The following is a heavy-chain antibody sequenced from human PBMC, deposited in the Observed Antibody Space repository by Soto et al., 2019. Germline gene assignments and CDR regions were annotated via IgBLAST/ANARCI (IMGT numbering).Heavy chain of an antibody. V-gene: IGHV4-4*07. D-gene: IGHD2-15*01. CDR2: IYHTGAT. J-gene: IGHJ4*02. CDR3: ARTAIASISYFDY. Sequence: SETLSLTCTVSGVSIRNYFWSWIRHPAGEGLEWIGRIYHTGATNYNPSLKSRVMMSVDMSKNQYSLKVTSVTAADTAVYYCARTAIASISYFDYWGQGIPVTVSS. CDR1: GVSIRNYF.